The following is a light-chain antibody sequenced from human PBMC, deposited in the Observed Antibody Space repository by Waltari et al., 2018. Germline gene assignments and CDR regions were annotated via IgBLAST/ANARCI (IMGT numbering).Light chain of an antibody. CDR1: SGHSSYA. CDR3: QTWGTGFWV. Sequence: QLVLTQSPSASASLGASVKLTCTLSSGHSSYAIAWHQQQPEKGTRYLMKLNSDGSHSKGDGIPDRFPGSSSGAERYLTIASLQSEDEADYYCQTWGTGFWVFGGGTKLTVL. J-gene: IGLJ3*02. CDR2: LNSDGSH. V-gene: IGLV4-69*01.